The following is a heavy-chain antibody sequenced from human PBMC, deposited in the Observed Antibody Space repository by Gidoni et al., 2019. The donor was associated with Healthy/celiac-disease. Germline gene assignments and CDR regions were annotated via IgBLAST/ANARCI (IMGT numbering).Heavy chain of an antibody. CDR1: GFSLSNARMG. Sequence: QVTLTESGPVLVKPTETLTLTCTVSGFSLSNARMGVSWIRQPPGQSLEWLAHIFSNDEKSYSTYLKCRLTISKDTSKSQVVLTMTNMDPVDTATYYCARIRITMVRGDIYGMDVWGQGTTVTVSS. J-gene: IGHJ6*02. V-gene: IGHV2-26*01. D-gene: IGHD3-10*01. CDR2: IFSNDEK. CDR3: ARIRITMVRGDIYGMDV.